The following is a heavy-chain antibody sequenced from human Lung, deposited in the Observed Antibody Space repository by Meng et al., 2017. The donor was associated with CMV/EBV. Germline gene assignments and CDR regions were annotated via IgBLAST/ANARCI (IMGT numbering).Heavy chain of an antibody. J-gene: IGHJ4*02. CDR3: AKEGF. Sequence: GESLKISCAASGFIFSSYSMNWVRQAPGKGLEWVSSISSSSSYIYYADSVKGRFTISRDNAKNSLYLQMNSLRAEDTAVYYCAKEGFWGQGTLVTVSS. CDR2: ISSSSSYI. CDR1: GFIFSSYS. V-gene: IGHV3-21*01.